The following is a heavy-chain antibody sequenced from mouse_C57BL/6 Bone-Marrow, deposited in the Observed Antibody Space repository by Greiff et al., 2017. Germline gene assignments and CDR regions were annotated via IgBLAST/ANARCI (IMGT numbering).Heavy chain of an antibody. CDR3: ARGGYPYYYCSIPAWCAY. J-gene: IGHJ3*01. CDR1: GYTFTGYW. Sequence: QVQLQQSGAELMKPGASVKLSCKATGYTFTGYWIEWVKQRPGHGLEWIGEILPGSGSTNYNEKFKGKATFTADTSSNTAYMQLSSLTTEDAAIYYCARGGYPYYYCSIPAWCAYWCQGTLFTVSA. D-gene: IGHD1-1*01. CDR2: ILPGSGST. V-gene: IGHV1-9*01.